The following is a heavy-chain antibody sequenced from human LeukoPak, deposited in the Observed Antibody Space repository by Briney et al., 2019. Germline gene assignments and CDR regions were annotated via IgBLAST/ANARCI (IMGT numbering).Heavy chain of an antibody. Sequence: GGSLRLSCAASGFTFDSYVMHWVRQAPGKGLEYVSAISSNGDSTYYANSVKGRFTISRDNSKNTVYLRMGSLRPEDMAVYHCARDGAYGDYDYWGQGTLVTVSS. J-gene: IGHJ4*02. D-gene: IGHD4-17*01. CDR1: GFTFDSYV. CDR3: ARDGAYGDYDY. V-gene: IGHV3-64*01. CDR2: ISSNGDST.